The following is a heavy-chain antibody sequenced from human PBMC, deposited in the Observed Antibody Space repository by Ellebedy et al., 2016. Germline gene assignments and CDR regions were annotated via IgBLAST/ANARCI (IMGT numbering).Heavy chain of an antibody. CDR1: GFTFDDYA. Sequence: SLKISCAASGFTFDDYAMHWVRQAPGKGLEWVSGISWNSGSIGYADSVKGRFTISRDNAKNSLYLQMNSLRAEDTALYYCAKVGATKAFDYWGQGTLVTVSS. CDR2: ISWNSGSI. CDR3: AKVGATKAFDY. V-gene: IGHV3-9*01. D-gene: IGHD1-26*01. J-gene: IGHJ4*02.